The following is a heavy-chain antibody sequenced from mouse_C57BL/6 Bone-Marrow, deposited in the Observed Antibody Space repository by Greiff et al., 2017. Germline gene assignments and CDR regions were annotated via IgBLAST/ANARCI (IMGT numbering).Heavy chain of an antibody. V-gene: IGHV2-2*01. J-gene: IGHJ3*01. CDR2: IWSGGST. Sequence: QVQLKQSGPGLVQPSQCLSITCTASGFSFTSYGVHWVRQSPGKGLEWLGVIWSGGSTDYNAAFISRLSISKDNSKSQVFFKMNSLQADDTAIYYCARSMMVTPWFAYWGQGTVVTVSA. D-gene: IGHD2-3*01. CDR1: GFSFTSYG. CDR3: ARSMMVTPWFAY.